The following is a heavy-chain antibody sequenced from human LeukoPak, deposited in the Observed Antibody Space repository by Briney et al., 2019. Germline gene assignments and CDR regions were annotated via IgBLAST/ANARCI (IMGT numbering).Heavy chain of an antibody. Sequence: ASVNVSCKASGYTFTSYYMHWVRQAPGQGLEWMGIINPSGGSTSYAQKYQGRVTMTRDTSTSTVYMELSNLRSEDTAVYYCASVGYCSSTSCYFIFDYWGQGTLVTVSS. D-gene: IGHD2-2*01. J-gene: IGHJ4*02. CDR1: GYTFTSYY. CDR2: INPSGGST. CDR3: ASVGYCSSTSCYFIFDY. V-gene: IGHV1-46*01.